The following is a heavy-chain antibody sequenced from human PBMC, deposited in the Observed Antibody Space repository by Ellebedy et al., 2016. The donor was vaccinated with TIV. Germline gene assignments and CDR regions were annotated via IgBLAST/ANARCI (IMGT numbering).Heavy chain of an antibody. V-gene: IGHV3-11*01. D-gene: IGHD3-9*01. Sequence: GESLKISCAASGFTFSDYYMSWIRQAPGKGLEWVSYISSSGSIIYYADSVKGRFTISRDNAKNSLYLQMNSLRAEDTAVYYCAREGRDILTEYYFDYWGQGTLVTVSS. CDR3: AREGRDILTEYYFDY. CDR1: GFTFSDYY. CDR2: ISSSGSII. J-gene: IGHJ4*02.